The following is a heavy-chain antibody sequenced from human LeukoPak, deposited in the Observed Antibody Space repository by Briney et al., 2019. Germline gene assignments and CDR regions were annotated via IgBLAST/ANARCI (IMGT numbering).Heavy chain of an antibody. CDR2: ISYDGSNK. CDR1: GFTFSSYA. Sequence: GGSLRLSCAASGFTFSSYAMHWVRQAPGKGLEWVAVISYDGSNKYYADSVKGRFTISRDNSKNTLYLQMNSLRAEDTAVYYCARGQGYSYGLNAFDIWGQGTMVTVSS. D-gene: IGHD5-18*01. V-gene: IGHV3-30-3*01. J-gene: IGHJ3*02. CDR3: ARGQGYSYGLNAFDI.